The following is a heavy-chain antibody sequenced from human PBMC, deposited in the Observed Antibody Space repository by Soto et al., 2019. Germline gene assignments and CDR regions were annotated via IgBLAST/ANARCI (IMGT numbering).Heavy chain of an antibody. V-gene: IGHV1-8*01. CDR3: ARELTMIVDN. Sequence: QVQLVQSGAEVKKPGASVKVSCKASGYTFTSYDVNWVRQATGQGLEWMGWMNPNSGNTGYAQKFQGRVTMTRNTPLSTADPELSGLRSEDTAVYYCARELTMIVDNWGQGTLVAVSS. CDR2: MNPNSGNT. J-gene: IGHJ4*02. D-gene: IGHD3-22*01. CDR1: GYTFTSYD.